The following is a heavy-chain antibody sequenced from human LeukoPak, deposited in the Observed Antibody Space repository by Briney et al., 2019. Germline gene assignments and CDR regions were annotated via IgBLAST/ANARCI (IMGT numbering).Heavy chain of an antibody. J-gene: IGHJ4*02. Sequence: GGSLRLSCAASGFTFSSYEMNWVRQAPGKGLEWVSAISGSGGSTYYADSVKGRFTISRDNSKNTLYLQMNSLRAEDTAVYYCAKGHLYYFDYWGQGTLVTVSS. CDR1: GFTFSSYE. CDR2: ISGSGGST. V-gene: IGHV3-23*01. CDR3: AKGHLYYFDY.